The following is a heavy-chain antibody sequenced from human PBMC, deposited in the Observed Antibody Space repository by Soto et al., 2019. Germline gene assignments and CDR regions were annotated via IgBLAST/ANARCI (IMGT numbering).Heavy chain of an antibody. J-gene: IGHJ4*02. V-gene: IGHV3-53*04. D-gene: IGHD5-12*01. CDR1: EFPVSTTY. Sequence: EVQLVESGGGLVQPGGSLRLSCSASEFPVSTTYMSWVRQAPGKGLECVSIIFANDNTYYGDSVKGRFTISRRNSRSTLFLQMNSLGPEDTAVYYGVRDLGDGYRSAWGQGTLVTVSS. CDR2: IFANDNT. CDR3: VRDLGDGYRSA.